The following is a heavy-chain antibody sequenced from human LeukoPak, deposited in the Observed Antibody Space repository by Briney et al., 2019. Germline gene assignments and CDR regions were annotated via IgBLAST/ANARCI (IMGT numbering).Heavy chain of an antibody. D-gene: IGHD5-24*01. V-gene: IGHV3-23*01. CDR1: GFTFSSYA. J-gene: IGHJ3*02. CDR2: ISGSGGST. CDR3: VKSAGKDGYRDSFDI. Sequence: PGGSLRLSCAASGFTFSSYAMSWVRQAPGKGLEWVSAISGSGGSTYYADAVKGRFTISRDNFRNTLYLQMNSLRAEDTAVYYCVKSAGKDGYRDSFDIWGQGTLVTVSS.